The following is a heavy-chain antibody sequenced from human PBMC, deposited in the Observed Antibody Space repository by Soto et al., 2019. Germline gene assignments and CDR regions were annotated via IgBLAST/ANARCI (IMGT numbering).Heavy chain of an antibody. V-gene: IGHV1-69*06. Sequence: QVQLVQSGAEVKKPGSSVKVSCKASGGTFSSYAISWVRQAPGQGLEWMGGISPIFGTANYAQKYQGRVTITAEKSTSTAYMELSSLRSEDTAVYYCAREDYYIETGPIGYWGQETLVTVSS. D-gene: IGHD3-9*01. CDR1: GGTFSSYA. CDR2: ISPIFGTA. CDR3: AREDYYIETGPIGY. J-gene: IGHJ4*02.